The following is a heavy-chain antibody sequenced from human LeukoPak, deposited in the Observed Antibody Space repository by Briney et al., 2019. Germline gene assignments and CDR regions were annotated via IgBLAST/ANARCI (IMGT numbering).Heavy chain of an antibody. CDR1: GLTFSDYY. J-gene: IGHJ4*02. D-gene: IGHD2-8*02. CDR3: AREYWPYYFDY. CDR2: ISSSGSTI. Sequence: GGSLRLSCAASGLTFSDYYTSWIRQAPGKGLEWVSYISSSGSTIYYADSVKGRFTISRDNAKNSLYLQMNSLRAEDTAVYYCAREYWPYYFDYWGQGTLVTVSS. V-gene: IGHV3-11*04.